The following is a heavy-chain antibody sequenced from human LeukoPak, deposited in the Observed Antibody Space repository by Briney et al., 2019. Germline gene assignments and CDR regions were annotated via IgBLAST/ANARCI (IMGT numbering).Heavy chain of an antibody. J-gene: IGHJ5*02. V-gene: IGHV4-39*07. D-gene: IGHD6-19*01. CDR2: IYYSGST. Sequence: SETLSLTCTVSGGSISSSSYYWGWIRQPPGKGLEWIGSIYYSGSTYYNPSLKSRVTISVDTSKNQFSLQLNSVTPEDTAVYYCAGTGIAVASSWGQGTLVTVSS. CDR1: GGSISSSSYY. CDR3: AGTGIAVASS.